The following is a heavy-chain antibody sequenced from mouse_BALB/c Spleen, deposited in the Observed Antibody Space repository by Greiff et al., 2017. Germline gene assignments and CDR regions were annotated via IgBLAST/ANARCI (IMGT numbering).Heavy chain of an antibody. CDR1: GYTFTSYW. CDR3: ARWGYDVPFAY. Sequence: VKLMESGAELAKPGASVKMSCKASGYTFTSYWMHWVKQRPGQGLEWIGYINPSTGYTEYNQKFKDKATLTADKSSSTAYMQLSSLTSEDSAVYYCARWGYDVPFAYWGQGTLVTVSA. CDR2: INPSTGYT. J-gene: IGHJ3*01. D-gene: IGHD2-3*01. V-gene: IGHV1-7*01.